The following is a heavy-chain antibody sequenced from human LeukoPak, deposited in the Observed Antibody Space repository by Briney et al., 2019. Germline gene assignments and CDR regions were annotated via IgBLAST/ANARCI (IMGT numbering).Heavy chain of an antibody. CDR3: ARGPSIAARYDAFDI. CDR1: GSNVSSNY. J-gene: IGHJ3*02. CDR2: IYNVDGK. D-gene: IGHD6-6*01. Sequence: GGSLRLSCAASGSNVSSNYMSWVRQAPGKGLEWVSVIYNVDGKYYAASVKGRFAISRDNAKNSLYLQVISLRAEDTAVYYCARGPSIAARYDAFDIWGQGTMVTVSS. V-gene: IGHV3-53*01.